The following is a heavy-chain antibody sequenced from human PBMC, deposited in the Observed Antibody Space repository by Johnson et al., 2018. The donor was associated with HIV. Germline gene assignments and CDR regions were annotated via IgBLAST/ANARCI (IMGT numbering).Heavy chain of an antibody. CDR1: AFTFSSTW. Sequence: VQLVESGGGLVQPGESLRLSCAASAFTFSSTWMSWVRQAPGKGLEFVANINQDGSVRNYVDSVKGRFTISRDNTKNSLYLQMNSLRAEDTALYYCGRAGGLMAVAGYDAFDIWGQGTMVTVSS. V-gene: IGHV3-7*05. CDR2: INQDGSVR. D-gene: IGHD6-19*01. J-gene: IGHJ3*02. CDR3: GRAGGLMAVAGYDAFDI.